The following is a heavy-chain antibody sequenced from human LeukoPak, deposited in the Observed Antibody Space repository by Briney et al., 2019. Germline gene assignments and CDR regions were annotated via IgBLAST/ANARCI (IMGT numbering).Heavy chain of an antibody. J-gene: IGHJ4*02. Sequence: GGSLRLSCAASGFTFSSYSMNWVRQAPGKGLEWVSSITSSSSYIYYADSVKGRFTISRDNAKNSLYLQMNSLRAEDTAVYYCARHVVAVGFDYWGQGTLVTVSS. D-gene: IGHD3-22*01. V-gene: IGHV3-21*01. CDR2: ITSSSSYI. CDR3: ARHVVAVGFDY. CDR1: GFTFSSYS.